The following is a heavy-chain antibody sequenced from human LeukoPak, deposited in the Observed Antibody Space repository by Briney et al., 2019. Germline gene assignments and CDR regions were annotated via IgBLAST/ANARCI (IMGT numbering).Heavy chain of an antibody. CDR1: GFTFGDYA. Sequence: GGSLRLSCTASGFTFGDYAMSWGRQAPGKGLEWVGFIRSKAFGGTTEYAASVKGRFTISRDDSKSIAYLQMNSLKTEDTAVYYCARASMRMSTAGLVDYWGQGTLVTVSS. D-gene: IGHD6-13*01. CDR3: ARASMRMSTAGLVDY. V-gene: IGHV3-49*04. J-gene: IGHJ4*02. CDR2: IRSKAFGGTT.